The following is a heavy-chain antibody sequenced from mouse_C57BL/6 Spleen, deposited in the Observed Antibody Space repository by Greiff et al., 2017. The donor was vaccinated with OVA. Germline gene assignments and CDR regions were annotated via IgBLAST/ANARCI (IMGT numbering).Heavy chain of an antibody. J-gene: IGHJ4*01. CDR3: ARRYYGVMDY. Sequence: EVQLVESGGGLVKPGGSLKLSCAASGFTFSDYGMHWVRQAPEKGLEWVAYISSGSSTIYYADTVKGRFPISRDTDKNTLFLRMPSLRSDDTAMYYCARRYYGVMDYWGQGTSVTVSS. D-gene: IGHD2-13*01. V-gene: IGHV5-17*01. CDR1: GFTFSDYG. CDR2: ISSGSSTI.